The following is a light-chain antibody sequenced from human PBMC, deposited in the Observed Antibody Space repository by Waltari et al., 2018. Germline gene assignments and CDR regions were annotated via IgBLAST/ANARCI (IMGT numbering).Light chain of an antibody. Sequence: ESVLTQSPGTLSLSPGERATLSCRASHSVSRYLAWYQQRPGQAPRLLIYDASNRATGIPARFSGSGSETDFTLTISSLEPEDFAVYYCQQRKSWPLTFGGGTKVEIK. V-gene: IGKV3-11*01. J-gene: IGKJ4*01. CDR2: DAS. CDR3: QQRKSWPLT. CDR1: HSVSRY.